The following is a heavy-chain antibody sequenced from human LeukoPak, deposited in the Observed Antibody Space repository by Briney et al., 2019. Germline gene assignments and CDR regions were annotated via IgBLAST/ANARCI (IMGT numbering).Heavy chain of an antibody. D-gene: IGHD1-26*01. CDR3: VRNSPDGWD. J-gene: IGHJ4*02. CDR2: INHNGNVN. CDR1: GFTFSSYW. Sequence: GGSLRLSCAASGFTFSSYWMNWARQAPGKGLEWVASINHNGNVNYYVDSAKGRFTISRDNAKNSLYLQMSSLRAEDTAVYYCVRNSPDGWDWGQGTLVTVSS. V-gene: IGHV3-7*03.